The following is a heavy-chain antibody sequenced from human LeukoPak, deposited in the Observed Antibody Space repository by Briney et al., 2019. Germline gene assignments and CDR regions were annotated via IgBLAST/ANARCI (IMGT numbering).Heavy chain of an antibody. Sequence: SETLSLTCTVSGDSISSSDYYWGWIRQPPGKGLEWIGSINYIGSTYYNPSRKSRITTSVDTSKDQFSLKTTSVTAADTAVYYCARHAGGIAASGTRPFDYWGQGTLVTVSS. V-gene: IGHV4-39*01. CDR3: ARHAGGIAASGTRPFDY. CDR2: INYIGST. CDR1: GDSISSSDYY. D-gene: IGHD6-13*01. J-gene: IGHJ4*02.